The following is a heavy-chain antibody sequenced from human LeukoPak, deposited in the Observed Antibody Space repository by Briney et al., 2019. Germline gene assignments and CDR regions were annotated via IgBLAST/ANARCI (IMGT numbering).Heavy chain of an antibody. CDR3: ANDASYYDFWSGYSQSSFDY. V-gene: IGHV3-23*01. CDR2: ISGGGDTT. CDR1: GFTFSSYD. Sequence: GGSLRLSCAASGFTFSSYDMSWVRQAPGRGLEWVSTISGGGDTTYYADSVKGRFTISRDNSKNTLYLQMNSLRAEDTAVYYCANDASYYDFWSGYSQSSFDYWGQGTLVTASS. D-gene: IGHD3-3*01. J-gene: IGHJ4*02.